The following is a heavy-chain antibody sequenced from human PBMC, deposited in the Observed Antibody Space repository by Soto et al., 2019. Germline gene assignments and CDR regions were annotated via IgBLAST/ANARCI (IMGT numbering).Heavy chain of an antibody. Sequence: SVKVSCKASGGTFSSYAISWVRQAPGQGLEWMGGIIPIFGTANYAQKFQGRVTITADESTSTAYMELSSLRSEETAVSYCERVVYYDISGLGYYDYWGQGTLVTVSS. CDR2: IIPIFGTA. V-gene: IGHV1-69*13. CDR1: GGTFSSYA. D-gene: IGHD3-22*01. CDR3: ERVVYYDISGLGYYDY. J-gene: IGHJ4*02.